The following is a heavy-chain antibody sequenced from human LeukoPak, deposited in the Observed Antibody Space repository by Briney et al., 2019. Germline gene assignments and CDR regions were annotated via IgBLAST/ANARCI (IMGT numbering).Heavy chain of an antibody. D-gene: IGHD6-13*01. CDR1: GFTFSSYW. Sequence: GGSLRLSCAASGFTFSSYWMHWVRQAPGKGLEWVSLITWDGGSTDYADSVKGRFTISRDNSKNSLYLQMSSLRTEDTALYYCAKEGPWAAAGNHYYYMDVWGRGTTVTISS. V-gene: IGHV3-43*01. CDR2: ITWDGGST. CDR3: AKEGPWAAAGNHYYYMDV. J-gene: IGHJ6*03.